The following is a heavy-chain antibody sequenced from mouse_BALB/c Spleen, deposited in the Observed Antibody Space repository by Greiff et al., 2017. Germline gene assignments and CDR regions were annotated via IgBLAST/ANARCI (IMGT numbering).Heavy chain of an antibody. CDR3: AREGLLRTEGFDY. V-gene: IGHV2-9*02. CDR2: IWAGGST. J-gene: IGHJ2*01. D-gene: IGHD1-1*01. Sequence: VKLVESGPGLVAPSQSLSITCTVSGFSLTSYGVHWVRQPPGKGLEWLGVIWAGGSTNYNSALMSRLSISKDNSKSQVFLKMNSLQTDDTAMYYCAREGLLRTEGFDYWGQGTTLTVSS. CDR1: GFSLTSYG.